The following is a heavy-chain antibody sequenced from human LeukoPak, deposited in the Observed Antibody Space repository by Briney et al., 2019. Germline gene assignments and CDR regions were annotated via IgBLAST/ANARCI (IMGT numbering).Heavy chain of an antibody. D-gene: IGHD6-19*01. V-gene: IGHV3-21*01. J-gene: IGHJ2*01. CDR3: ARDRVAVAAVNFLTFDL. CDR1: GFTFSTYS. CDR2: ISTTGTYI. Sequence: GGSLRLSCAASGFTFSTYSMNWVRQAPGKGLEWVSSISTTGTYIYYADSVKGRFTISRDNAKNSLYLQLNSLRVDDTAVYYCARDRVAVAAVNFLTFDLWGRGALVTVS.